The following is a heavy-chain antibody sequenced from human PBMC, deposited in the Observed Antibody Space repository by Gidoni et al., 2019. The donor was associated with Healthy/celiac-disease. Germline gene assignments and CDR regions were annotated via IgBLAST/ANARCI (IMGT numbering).Heavy chain of an antibody. J-gene: IGHJ4*02. CDR2: INHSGST. V-gene: IGHV4-34*01. CDR3: AKFFWSGYSY. Sequence: QVQLQQWGAGLLKPSETLSLPCAVYGGSFSGYYWSWIRQPPGKGLEWIGEINHSGSTNYNPSLKSRVTISVDTSKNQFSLKLSSVTAADTAVYYCAKFFWSGYSYWGQGTLVTVSS. D-gene: IGHD3-3*01. CDR1: GGSFSGYY.